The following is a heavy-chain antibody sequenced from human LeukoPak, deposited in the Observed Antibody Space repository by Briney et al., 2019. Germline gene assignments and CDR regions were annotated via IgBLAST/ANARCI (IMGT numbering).Heavy chain of an antibody. V-gene: IGHV4-39*07. J-gene: IGHJ4*02. CDR1: GGSISSSSYY. D-gene: IGHD5-12*01. CDR3: ARYHNGYDDY. CDR2: IYYSGNT. Sequence: KTSETLSLTCTVSGGSISSSSYYWGWIRQPPGKGLEWIGSIYYSGNTYYNPSLKSRVTISLDTSKSHFSLKLMSVTAADTAVYYCARYHNGYDDYWGQGTLVTVSS.